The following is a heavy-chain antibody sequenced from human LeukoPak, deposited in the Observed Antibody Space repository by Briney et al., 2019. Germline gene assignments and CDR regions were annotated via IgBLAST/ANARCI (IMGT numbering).Heavy chain of an antibody. CDR1: GSTVSSHD. V-gene: IGHV3-66*01. Sequence: GGSLRLSCAASGSTVSSHDMSWVRQAPGKGLEWVSVIYMGGSTYYADSVKGRVAISRDNSNNTVFLQMNIVRAEDTAVYYCAREEDCSGGICYLGNAFDIWGQGTMVTVSS. D-gene: IGHD2-15*01. CDR3: AREEDCSGGICYLGNAFDI. J-gene: IGHJ3*02. CDR2: IYMGGST.